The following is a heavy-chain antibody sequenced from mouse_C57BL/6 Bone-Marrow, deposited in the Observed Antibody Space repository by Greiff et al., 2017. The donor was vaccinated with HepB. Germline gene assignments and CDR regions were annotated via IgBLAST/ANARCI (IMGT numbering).Heavy chain of an antibody. CDR3: ARLGGTLDYAMDY. CDR2: ISSGGSYT. CDR1: GFTFSSYG. D-gene: IGHD4-1*01. J-gene: IGHJ4*01. Sequence: EVQLQQSGGDLVKPGGSLKLSCAASGFTFSSYGMSWVRQTPDKRLEWVATISSGGSYTYYPDSVKGRFTISRDNAKNTLYLQMSSLKSEDTAMYYCARLGGTLDYAMDYWGQGTSVTVSS. V-gene: IGHV5-6*01.